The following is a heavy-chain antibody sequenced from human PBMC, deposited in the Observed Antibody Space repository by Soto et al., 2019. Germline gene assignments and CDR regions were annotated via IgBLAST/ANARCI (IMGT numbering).Heavy chain of an antibody. V-gene: IGHV4-31*03. CDR1: VDSISRRGFS. J-gene: IGHJ6*02. CDR3: ARGIASGTYDSYYYYGLDV. CDR2: ICFGGAT. Sequence: QVQLQESGPGLVKPSQTLSLTCTVYVDSISRRGFSWNWIRQYPGEGLEWIGNICFGGATYYSPSLKSRLTVSLDTSKNQFSLKLTSVTAADTAVYYCARGIASGTYDSYYYYGLDVWGQGATVTVSS. D-gene: IGHD3-10*01.